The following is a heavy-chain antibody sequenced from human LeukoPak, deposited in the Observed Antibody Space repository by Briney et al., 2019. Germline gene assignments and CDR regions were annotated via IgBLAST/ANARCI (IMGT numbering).Heavy chain of an antibody. CDR2: TREDGSEK. V-gene: IGHV3-7*01. Sequence: GGSLRLSCAASGFTFSSYAMHWVRQAPGKGVGWGAQTREDGSEKYYVDSVKGRFTISRDNAKNSLYLQMNSLRAEDTAVYYCARDLAGHYYGSGSSFDYWGQGTLVTVSS. CDR3: ARDLAGHYYGSGSSFDY. CDR1: GFTFSSYA. J-gene: IGHJ4*02. D-gene: IGHD3-10*01.